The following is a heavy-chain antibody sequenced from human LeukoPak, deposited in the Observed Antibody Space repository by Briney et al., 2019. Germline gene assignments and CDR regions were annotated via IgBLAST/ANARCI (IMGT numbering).Heavy chain of an antibody. Sequence: GGSLRLSCAASGFTFSDYYMSWIRQAPGKGLEWVSYISSSGSTIYYADSVKGRFTISRDNAKNSLYLQMNSLRAEDTAVYYCARFRGSSWYNYYYGMDAWGQGTTVTVSS. CDR3: ARFRGSSWYNYYYGMDA. CDR2: ISSSGSTI. D-gene: IGHD6-13*01. CDR1: GFTFSDYY. V-gene: IGHV3-11*01. J-gene: IGHJ6*02.